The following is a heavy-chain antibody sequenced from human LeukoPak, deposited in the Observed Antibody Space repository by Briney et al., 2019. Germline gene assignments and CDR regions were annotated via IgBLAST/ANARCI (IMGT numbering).Heavy chain of an antibody. CDR1: GYTFTSYD. CDR2: MNPNSSNT. Sequence: ASVKVSCKSAGYTFTSYDINWVRQATGQGLELMGWMNPNSSNTGYAQKFQGRVTMTRNNSISTAYMDLSSLSSGDTAVYYCARGRWGGRNFDYWGQGTLVTVSS. J-gene: IGHJ4*02. D-gene: IGHD3-16*01. CDR3: ARGRWGGRNFDY. V-gene: IGHV1-8*01.